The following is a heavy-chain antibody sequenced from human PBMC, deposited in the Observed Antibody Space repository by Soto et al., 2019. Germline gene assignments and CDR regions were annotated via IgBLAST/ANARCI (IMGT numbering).Heavy chain of an antibody. V-gene: IGHV4-34*01. Sequence: PSETLSLTCAVYGGSFSGYYWSWIRQPPGKGLEWIGEINHSGSTNYNPSLKSRVTISVDTSKNQFSLKLSSVTAADTAVYYCATTIPYYYDSSGTPKAFQHWGQGTLVTDS. CDR1: GGSFSGYY. J-gene: IGHJ1*01. D-gene: IGHD3-22*01. CDR2: INHSGST. CDR3: ATTIPYYYDSSGTPKAFQH.